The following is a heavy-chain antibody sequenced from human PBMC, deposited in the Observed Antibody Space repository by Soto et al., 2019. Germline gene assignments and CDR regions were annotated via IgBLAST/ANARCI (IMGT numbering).Heavy chain of an antibody. CDR3: VRGTFTMLVDNDYLYAMYV. D-gene: IGHD3-22*01. Sequence: ASVKVSCNASGYTFTAYALHWVRQGPGQRLAWLGWINPGNGKTKYSLNFLGRVTLTRDTVATTAYMEVSRLRSEDTAVYYCVRGTFTMLVDNDYLYAMYVWGPGTTVTVSS. CDR2: INPGNGKT. CDR1: GYTFTAYA. J-gene: IGHJ6*02. V-gene: IGHV1-3*01.